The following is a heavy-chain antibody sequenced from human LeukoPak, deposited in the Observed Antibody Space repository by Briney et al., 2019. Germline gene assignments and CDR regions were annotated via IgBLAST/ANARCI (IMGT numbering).Heavy chain of an antibody. V-gene: IGHV1-24*01. Sequence: GASVKVSCKVSGCTLTELSMHWVRQAPGKGLEWMGGFDPEDGETIYAQKFQGRVTMTEDTSTDTAYMELSSLRSEDTAVYYCAAGDYASYYYYGMDVWGQGTTVTVSS. D-gene: IGHD4-17*01. CDR2: FDPEDGET. CDR3: AAGDYASYYYYGMDV. J-gene: IGHJ6*02. CDR1: GCTLTELS.